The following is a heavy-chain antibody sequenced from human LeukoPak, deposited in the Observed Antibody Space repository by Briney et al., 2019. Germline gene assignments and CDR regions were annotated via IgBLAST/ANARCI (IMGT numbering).Heavy chain of an antibody. V-gene: IGHV3-33*01. Sequence: GGSLRLSCAASGFTFRTYGMHWVRQAPGKGLEWVAVIWQDGSNKDYADFVKGRFTISRDNSKNTLYLQMNSLRGEDAAVYYCARGPPYYFDYWRQGTLVTVSS. CDR3: ARGPPYYFDY. CDR1: GFTFRTYG. CDR2: IWQDGSNK. J-gene: IGHJ4*02.